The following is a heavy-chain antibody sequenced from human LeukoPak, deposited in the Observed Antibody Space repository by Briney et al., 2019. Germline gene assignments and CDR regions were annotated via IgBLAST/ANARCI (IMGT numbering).Heavy chain of an antibody. Sequence: GGSLRLSCAASGFTFSSYAMNWVRQAPGKGLEWVSGITGNGGYTYYADSVKGRFTISRDNSRSTLYLQMNSPRAEDTAIYYCAKGTLQQFDYWGQGTLVTVSS. CDR2: ITGNGGYT. J-gene: IGHJ4*02. CDR1: GFTFSSYA. V-gene: IGHV3-23*01. D-gene: IGHD1-1*01. CDR3: AKGTLQQFDY.